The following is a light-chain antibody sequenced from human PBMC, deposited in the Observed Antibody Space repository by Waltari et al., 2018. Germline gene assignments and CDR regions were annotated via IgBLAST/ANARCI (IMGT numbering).Light chain of an antibody. CDR1: SSDIGYYNY. CDR2: DVS. V-gene: IGLV2-14*03. Sequence: QSPLTQPASLSGSPGPSITISCSGSSSDIGYYNYVSWYQQHPDRAPKLIIYDVSYRPSGVSDRFSGSKSGNKASLTISGLQAEDEADYYCSAYSTTSTWVFGGGTKVTVL. J-gene: IGLJ3*02. CDR3: SAYSTTSTWV.